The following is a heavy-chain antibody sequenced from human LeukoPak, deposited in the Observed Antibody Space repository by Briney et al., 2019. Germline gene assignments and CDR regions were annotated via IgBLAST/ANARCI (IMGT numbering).Heavy chain of an antibody. CDR2: ISAYNGNT. J-gene: IGHJ6*03. D-gene: IGHD5-12*01. CDR1: GYTFTSYG. CDR3: ASGYSGYDYYYYYYMDV. V-gene: IGHV1-18*01. Sequence: ASVKVSCKASGYTFTSYGISRVRQAPGQGPEWMGWISAYNGNTNYAQKLQGRVTMTTDTSTSTAYMELRSLRSDDTAVYYCASGYSGYDYYYYYYMDVWGKGTTVTVSS.